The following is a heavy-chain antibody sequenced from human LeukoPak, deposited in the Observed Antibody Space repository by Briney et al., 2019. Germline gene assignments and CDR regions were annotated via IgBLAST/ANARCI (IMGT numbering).Heavy chain of an antibody. CDR1: GGSFSGYY. V-gene: IGHV4-34*01. Sequence: PSETLSLTCAVYGGSFSGYYWSWIRRPPGKGLEWIGEINHSGSTNYNPSLKSRVTISVDTSKNQFSLKLSSVIAADTAVYYCARGRYSSSFSDYWGQGTLVTVSS. D-gene: IGHD6-13*01. J-gene: IGHJ4*02. CDR3: ARGRYSSSFSDY. CDR2: INHSGST.